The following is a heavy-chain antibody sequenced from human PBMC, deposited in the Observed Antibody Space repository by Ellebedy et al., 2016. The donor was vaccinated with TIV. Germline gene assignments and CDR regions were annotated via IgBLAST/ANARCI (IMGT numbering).Heavy chain of an antibody. J-gene: IGHJ4*02. CDR3: ARHGGYSSSPLNY. D-gene: IGHD6-6*01. CDR2: IYPDDSHT. CDR1: GYSFTNYW. V-gene: IGHV5-51*01. Sequence: GESLKISCKGSGYSFTNYWIGWARQKPGKGLEWMGIIYPDDSHTTYSPSFQGHVTISADKSISTAYLQWSSLKASDTALYYCARHGGYSSSPLNYWGQGTLVTVSS.